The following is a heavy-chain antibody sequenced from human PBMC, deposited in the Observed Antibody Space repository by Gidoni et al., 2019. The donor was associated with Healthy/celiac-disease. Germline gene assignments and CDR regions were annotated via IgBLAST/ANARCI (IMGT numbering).Heavy chain of an antibody. Sequence: VHLVESGGGLVQPGGSLRLSCAASGFTFSSYDMHWVRQATGKGLEWVSGIASAGDTYYADSVKGRFTISRENAKNSMYLQMKSLRDGDTAVYYCARGKRFLEWLYKGFDYWGQGTLVTVSS. CDR3: ARGKRFLEWLYKGFDY. D-gene: IGHD3-3*01. V-gene: IGHV3-13*01. CDR1: GFTFSSYD. CDR2: IASAGDT. J-gene: IGHJ4*02.